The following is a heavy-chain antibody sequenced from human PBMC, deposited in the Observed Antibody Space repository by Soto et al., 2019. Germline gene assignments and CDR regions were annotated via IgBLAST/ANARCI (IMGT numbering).Heavy chain of an antibody. CDR1: GGSISSSSYY. J-gene: IGHJ6*02. CDR2: IYYSGST. Sequence: PSETLSLTXTVSGGSISSSSYYWGWIRQPPGKGLEWIGSIYYSGSTYYNPSLKSRVTISVDTSKNQFSLKLSSVTAADTAVYYCARHSAIGGGMDVWGQGTTVTVSS. D-gene: IGHD1-26*01. V-gene: IGHV4-39*01. CDR3: ARHSAIGGGMDV.